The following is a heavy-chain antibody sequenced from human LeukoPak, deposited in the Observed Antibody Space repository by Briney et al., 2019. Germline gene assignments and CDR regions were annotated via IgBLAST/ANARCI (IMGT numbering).Heavy chain of an antibody. V-gene: IGHV3-21*01. CDR1: GFTFADYS. CDR2: ISSSSSYI. J-gene: IGHJ4*02. CDR3: AKVEWAGRRFDY. Sequence: GGSLRLSCAASGFTFADYSMNWVRQAPGKGLEWVSSISSSSSYIYYADSLKGRFTISRDNARNSLFLQMNSLRAEDTAVYYCAKVEWAGRRFDYWGQGALVPVSS. D-gene: IGHD3-3*01.